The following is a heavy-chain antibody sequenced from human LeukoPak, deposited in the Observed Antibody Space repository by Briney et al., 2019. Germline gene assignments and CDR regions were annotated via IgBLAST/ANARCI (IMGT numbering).Heavy chain of an antibody. CDR1: GYTLTELS. Sequence: GASVKVSCMVSGYTLTELSMHWVRQAPGKGLEWMRGFDPEDGETIYAQKFQGRVTMTEDTSTDTAYMELSSLRSEDTAVYYCATLGSGWYYFDYWGQGTLVTVSS. V-gene: IGHV1-24*01. J-gene: IGHJ4*02. CDR3: ATLGSGWYYFDY. CDR2: FDPEDGET. D-gene: IGHD6-19*01.